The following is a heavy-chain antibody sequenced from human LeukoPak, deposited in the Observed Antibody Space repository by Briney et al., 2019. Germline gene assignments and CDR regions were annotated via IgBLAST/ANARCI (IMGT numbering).Heavy chain of an antibody. V-gene: IGHV3-74*01. J-gene: IGHJ2*01. CDR2: INSDGSST. D-gene: IGHD6-19*01. Sequence: GGSLRLSCAASGFTFSNYWMHWVRQAPGKGLVWVSRINSDGSSTSYADSVKGRFTISRDNAKNTLYLQMNSLRAEDTAVYYCARSEAVAWSFDLWGRGTLVTVSS. CDR1: GFTFSNYW. CDR3: ARSEAVAWSFDL.